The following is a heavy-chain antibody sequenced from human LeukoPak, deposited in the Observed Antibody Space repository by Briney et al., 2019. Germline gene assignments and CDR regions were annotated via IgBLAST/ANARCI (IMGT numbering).Heavy chain of an antibody. Sequence: SETLSLTCTVSGGSISSGGYYWSWIRQPPGKGLEWIGEINHSGSTNYNPSLKSRVTISVDTSKNQFSLKLSSVTAADTAVYYCARGGAWFGDYFDYWGQGTLVTVSS. V-gene: IGHV4-39*07. J-gene: IGHJ4*02. CDR1: GGSISSGGYY. D-gene: IGHD3-10*01. CDR3: ARGGAWFGDYFDY. CDR2: INHSGST.